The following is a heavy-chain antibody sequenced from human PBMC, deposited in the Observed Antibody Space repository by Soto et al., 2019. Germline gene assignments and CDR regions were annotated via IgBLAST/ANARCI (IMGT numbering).Heavy chain of an antibody. CDR2: ISSSTGYT. CDR1: GIIFADCD. J-gene: IGHJ4*02. Sequence: PGGAPRISFASFGIIFADCDMISHRTAQRKGLAWVSYISSSTGYTSYADSVRGRSTISRDNARNSLYLQMNSLRAEDTAIYYCARSSHYYDSRGPSEGFADYWGQGTLVTVSS. CDR3: ARSSHYYDSRGPSEGFADY. D-gene: IGHD3-22*01. V-gene: IGHV3-11*06.